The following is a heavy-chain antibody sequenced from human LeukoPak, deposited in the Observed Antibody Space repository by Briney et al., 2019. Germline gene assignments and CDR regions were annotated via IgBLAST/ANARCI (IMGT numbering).Heavy chain of an antibody. J-gene: IGHJ5*02. D-gene: IGHD2-2*01. CDR2: ISAYNGNT. CDR3: ARQYCSSTSCYAGLNWFDP. Sequence: GASVKVSCKASGYTFTSYGISWVRQAPGQGLEWMGWISAYNGNTNYAQKLQGRVTMTTDTSTSTAYMELRSLRSDDTAVYYCARQYCSSTSCYAGLNWFDPWGQGTLVTVSS. V-gene: IGHV1-18*01. CDR1: GYTFTSYG.